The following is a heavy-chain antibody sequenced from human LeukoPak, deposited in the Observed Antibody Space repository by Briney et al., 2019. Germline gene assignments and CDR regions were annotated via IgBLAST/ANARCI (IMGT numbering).Heavy chain of an antibody. CDR2: INSDGSST. V-gene: IGHV3-74*01. J-gene: IGHJ4*02. Sequence: GGSLRLSCAASGFTFSSYWMHWVRQAPGKGLEWVSRINSDGSSTSYADSVKGRFTISRDNAKNTLYLQMNSLRAEDTAVYYCAREGPGDSSGYYPWYFDYWGQGTLVTVSS. CDR3: AREGPGDSSGYYPWYFDY. CDR1: GFTFSSYW. D-gene: IGHD3-22*01.